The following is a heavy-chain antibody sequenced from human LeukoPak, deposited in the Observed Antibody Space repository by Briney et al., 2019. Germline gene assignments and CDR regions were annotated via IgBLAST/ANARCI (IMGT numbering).Heavy chain of an antibody. CDR3: ARALNYYDSSGWHHGGFDF. J-gene: IGHJ4*02. CDR1: GGSFSGYY. V-gene: IGHV4-34*01. CDR2: INHSGST. D-gene: IGHD3-22*01. Sequence: SETLSLTCAVYGGSFSGYYWSWIRQPPGKGLEWIGEINHSGSTNYNPSLKSRVAISVDTSKNQFSLKLSSVTAADTAVYYCARALNYYDSSGWHHGGFDFWGQGTLVTVSS.